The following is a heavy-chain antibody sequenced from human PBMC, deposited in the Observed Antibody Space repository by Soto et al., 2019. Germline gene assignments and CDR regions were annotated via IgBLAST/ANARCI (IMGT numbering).Heavy chain of an antibody. CDR3: ARDRFEGGGNPTLGYFDL. CDR1: GFTFSGYD. CDR2: IGTAGDT. J-gene: IGHJ2*01. Sequence: EVQLVESGGGLVQPGGSLRLSCAASGFTFSGYDMHWVRQTTGKGLEWVSAIGTAGDTYYPGSVKGRFTISRENAKNSFYLQMNSQRAEDTAVYYCARDRFEGGGNPTLGYFDLWGRGTLVTVSS. D-gene: IGHD2-15*01. V-gene: IGHV3-13*01.